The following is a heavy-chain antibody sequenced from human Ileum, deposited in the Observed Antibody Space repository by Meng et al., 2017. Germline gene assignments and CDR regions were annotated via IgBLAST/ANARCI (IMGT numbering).Heavy chain of an antibody. CDR1: GFTVSDNY. Sequence: GRLVGVGGGLVQPGGSLRLSCSVSGFTVSDNYMHWVRQAPGKGLEWVSVLRAAGNTFYADSVEGRFTFSRDNSKNTVFLQMNDLRPEDTAVYYCVRGGGYIIAYWGQGSLVTVSS. D-gene: IGHD6-25*01. J-gene: IGHJ4*02. CDR2: LRAAGNT. CDR3: VRGGGYIIAY. V-gene: IGHV3-66*02.